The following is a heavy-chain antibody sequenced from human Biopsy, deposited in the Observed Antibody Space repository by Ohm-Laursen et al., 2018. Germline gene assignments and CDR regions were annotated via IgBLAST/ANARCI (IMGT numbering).Heavy chain of an antibody. J-gene: IGHJ4*02. CDR1: GYTFTNYN. D-gene: IGHD3-22*01. Sequence: ASVKVSCKASGYTFTNYNVNWVRQATGQGLEWMGWMNPNSGNTGYAQKFQGRVTMTRNTSISTAYMELSSLTSVDAAVYYCARDFNYDGGGSFNFDYWGQGTLVTVSS. CDR3: ARDFNYDGGGSFNFDY. V-gene: IGHV1-8*01. CDR2: MNPNSGNT.